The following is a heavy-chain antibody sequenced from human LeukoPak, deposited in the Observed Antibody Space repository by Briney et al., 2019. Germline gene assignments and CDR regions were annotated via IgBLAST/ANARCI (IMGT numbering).Heavy chain of an antibody. Sequence: GGSLRLSCAASGFTFSSYSMNWVRQAPGKGPEWVGRIKSENDGGTLDYAAPVKGRFTISRDDSKNTLYLQMNSLKTEDTAVYYCGGDGRWFDSWGQGTLVTVSS. J-gene: IGHJ5*01. D-gene: IGHD2-21*02. CDR3: GGDGRWFDS. CDR2: IKSENDGGTL. CDR1: GFTFSSYS. V-gene: IGHV3-15*01.